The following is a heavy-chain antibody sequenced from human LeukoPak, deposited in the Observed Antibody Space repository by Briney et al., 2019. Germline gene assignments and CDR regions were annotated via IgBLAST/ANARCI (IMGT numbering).Heavy chain of an antibody. Sequence: PSETLSLTCTVSGGSISSHYWSWMRRPPGRGLEWSGYIYYSGSTNYNPSLTSRVTISVDTSTNQFSMKLSSVTAADTAVYYCARDTSNWFDPWGQGTLVTVSS. J-gene: IGHJ5*02. V-gene: IGHV4-59*11. CDR3: ARDTSNWFDP. CDR1: GGSISSHY. CDR2: IYYSGST.